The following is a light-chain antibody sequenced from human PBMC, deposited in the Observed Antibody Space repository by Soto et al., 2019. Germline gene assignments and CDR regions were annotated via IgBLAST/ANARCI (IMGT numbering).Light chain of an antibody. CDR1: SSNIGAGYD. CDR3: QSYDSSRSARV. Sequence: QLVLTQPPSVSGAPGQRVTISCTGSSSNIGAGYDVHWYQHLPGTAPKLLIYDNINRPSGVPDRFSGSKSGTSASLAITGLQAEDEADYYCQSYDSSRSARVFGGGTKLTVL. CDR2: DNI. V-gene: IGLV1-40*01. J-gene: IGLJ3*02.